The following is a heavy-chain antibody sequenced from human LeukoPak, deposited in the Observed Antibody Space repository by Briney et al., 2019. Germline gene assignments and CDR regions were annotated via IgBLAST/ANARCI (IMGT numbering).Heavy chain of an antibody. CDR2: ISGSGGST. J-gene: IGHJ4*02. V-gene: IGHV3-23*01. CDR3: AKAVMDYYDSSGYYSGFDY. Sequence: PGGSLRLSCAASGFTFSSYAMSWVRQAPGKGLEWVATISGSGGSTYYADSVKGRFTISRDNSKNTLYLQMNSLRAEDTAVYYCAKAVMDYYDSSGYYSGFDYWGQGTLVTVSS. CDR1: GFTFSSYA. D-gene: IGHD3-22*01.